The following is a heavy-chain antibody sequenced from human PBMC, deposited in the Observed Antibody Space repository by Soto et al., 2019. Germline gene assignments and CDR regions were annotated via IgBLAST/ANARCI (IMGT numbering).Heavy chain of an antibody. J-gene: IGHJ4*02. CDR2: ILSKAGNYAT. Sequence: VQLVESGGGLVQPGGSLKLSCAASGFIFSDSAVHWVRQASGKGLEWVGRILSKAGNYATAYPASMKGRFTISRDDSENTAFLQMNSLKTEDTAVYYCIRGGSPYYYDYWGQGTLVAVSS. CDR3: IRGGSPYYYDY. CDR1: GFIFSDSA. V-gene: IGHV3-73*01.